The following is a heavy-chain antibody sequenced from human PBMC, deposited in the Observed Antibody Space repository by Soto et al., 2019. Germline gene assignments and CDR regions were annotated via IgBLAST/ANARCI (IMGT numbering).Heavy chain of an antibody. Sequence: PGGSLRLSCAASGFTFSSYEMNWVRQAPRKGLEWVSYIRSSGSTIYYADSVKGRFTISRDNAKNSLYLQMNSLRAEDTAVYYCARPRWGPRGYFACVRRFNSWRQRTLVTVSS. D-gene: IGHD3-9*01. CDR2: IRSSGSTI. CDR3: ARPRWGPRGYFACVRRFNS. CDR1: GFTFSSYE. V-gene: IGHV3-48*03. J-gene: IGHJ5*01.